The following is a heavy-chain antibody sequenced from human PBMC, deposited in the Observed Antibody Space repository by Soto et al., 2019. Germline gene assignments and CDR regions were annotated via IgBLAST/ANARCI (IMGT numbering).Heavy chain of an antibody. CDR1: GGSIRNYY. J-gene: IGHJ4*02. V-gene: IGHV4-59*01. D-gene: IGHD6-6*01. CDR2: IYYSGST. CDR3: ARELIAARLLDL. Sequence: QVQLQESGPGLVKPSETLSLTCTVSGGSIRNYYWSWIRQPPGKGLEWIGYIYYSGSTNYNPSLKSRVTISVDTSKNQFSLKLSSLTAADTAVYYCARELIAARLLDLWGQGTLVTVSS.